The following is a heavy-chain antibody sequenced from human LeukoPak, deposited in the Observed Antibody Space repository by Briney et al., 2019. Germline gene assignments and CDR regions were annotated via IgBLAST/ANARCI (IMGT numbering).Heavy chain of an antibody. CDR1: GCSISSYY. V-gene: IGHV4-4*08. J-gene: IGHJ4*02. CDR2: FYNSGST. CDR3: ARSPYCVGDCYFDY. D-gene: IGHD2-21*02. Sequence: SETLSLTCIVSGCSISSYYWSWIRQPPGMGLEWIGYFYNSGSTNYNPSLKSRVTISTDKSKNQFYLKLSSVTAADTAVYYCARSPYCVGDCYFDYWGQGTQVTVSS.